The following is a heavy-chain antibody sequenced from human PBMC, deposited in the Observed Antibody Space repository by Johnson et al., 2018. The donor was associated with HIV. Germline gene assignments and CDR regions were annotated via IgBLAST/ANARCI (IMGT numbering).Heavy chain of an antibody. CDR3: ARENSSWYRGGAFDI. V-gene: IGHV3-30-3*01. Sequence: VQLVESGGGVVQPGRSLRLSCAASGFTFSSYAMHWVRQAPGKGLEWVALISYDGSNKYHADSVRGRFTISRDNSKNTLYLQMNSLRAEDTAVYYCARENSSWYRGGAFDIWGQGTMVTVSS. J-gene: IGHJ3*02. CDR2: ISYDGSNK. CDR1: GFTFSSYA. D-gene: IGHD6-13*01.